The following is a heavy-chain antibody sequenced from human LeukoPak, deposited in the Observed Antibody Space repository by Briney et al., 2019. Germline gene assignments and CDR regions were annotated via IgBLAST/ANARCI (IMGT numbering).Heavy chain of an antibody. CDR3: ARECLMVGVYDAFDI. CDR2: ISSSSSSI. J-gene: IGHJ3*02. CDR1: GFPVSDNY. Sequence: GGSLRLSCAASGFPVSDNYLSWVRQAPGQGLEWVSYISSSSSSIYYADSVKGRFSISRDNAKNSLYLQMNSLRDEDTAVYYCARECLMVGVYDAFDIWGQGTMVTVSS. D-gene: IGHD1-26*01. V-gene: IGHV3-11*04.